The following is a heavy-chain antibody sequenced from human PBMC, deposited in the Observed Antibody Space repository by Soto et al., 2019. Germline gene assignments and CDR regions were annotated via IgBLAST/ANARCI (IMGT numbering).Heavy chain of an antibody. CDR3: ARNSGTATYYFDY. J-gene: IGHJ4*02. D-gene: IGHD1-26*01. CDR1: GFTFSSHW. CDR2: INGDGSSA. Sequence: PGGSLRLSCASSGFTFSSHWIRWVRQAPGKGLVWVSRINGDGSSASYADSVKGRFTISRDNAKNTQYLQMNSLRAEDTAVYYCARNSGTATYYFDYWGQGPLVTVSS. V-gene: IGHV3-74*01.